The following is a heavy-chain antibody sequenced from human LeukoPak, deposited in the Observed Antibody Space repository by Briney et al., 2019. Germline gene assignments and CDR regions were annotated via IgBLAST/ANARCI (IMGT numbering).Heavy chain of an antibody. Sequence: GRSLRLSCAASGFTFSSYAMHWVRQAPGKGLEWVAVMSYDGTSEYYADSVRGRFTISRDHSQDMLYLHMTSLRAEDTAVYYCARDMPRVAFLEWLSSGFDCWGQGTLATVSS. CDR2: MSYDGTSE. J-gene: IGHJ4*02. V-gene: IGHV3-30-3*01. CDR3: ARDMPRVAFLEWLSSGFDC. D-gene: IGHD3-3*02. CDR1: GFTFSSYA.